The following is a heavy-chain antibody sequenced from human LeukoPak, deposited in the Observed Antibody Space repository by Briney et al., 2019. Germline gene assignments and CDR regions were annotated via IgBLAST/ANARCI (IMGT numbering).Heavy chain of an antibody. D-gene: IGHD3-10*01. CDR1: GGSFSGYY. V-gene: IGHV4-34*01. J-gene: IGHJ4*02. CDR2: INHSGST. Sequence: SETLSLTCAVYGGSFSGYYWSWIRQPPGKGLEWIGEINHSGSTNYNPSLKSRVTISVDTSKNQFSLKLSSVTAADTAVYYCARHRGTMVRGVIIPRYYFDYWGQGTLVTVSS. CDR3: ARHRGTMVRGVIIPRYYFDY.